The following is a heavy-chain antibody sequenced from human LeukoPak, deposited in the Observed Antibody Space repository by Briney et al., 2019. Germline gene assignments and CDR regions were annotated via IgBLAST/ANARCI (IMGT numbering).Heavy chain of an antibody. CDR2: IKQDGSEK. V-gene: IGHV3-7*01. J-gene: IGHJ4*02. CDR3: ARVGVLRFLEWSPPYFDY. CDR1: GFTCSSYW. D-gene: IGHD3-3*01. Sequence: GGSLRLSCAASGFTCSSYWMSWVRQAPGKGLEWVANIKQDGSEKYYVDSVKGRFTISRDNAKNSLYLQMNSLRVADTAVYYCARVGVLRFLEWSPPYFDYWGQGTLVTVSS.